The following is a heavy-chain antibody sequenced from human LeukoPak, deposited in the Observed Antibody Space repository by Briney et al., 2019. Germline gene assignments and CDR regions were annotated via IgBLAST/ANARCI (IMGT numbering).Heavy chain of an antibody. CDR3: AKGWYDY. V-gene: IGHV3-23*01. J-gene: IGHJ4*02. Sequence: GGSLRLSCAASGFTFINYAMNWVRQAPGKGLEWISGISGSGGYTDYADSVKGRFTISRDNSKNTLYLQLNSLRAEDTAVYYCAKGWYDYWGQGTLVTVSS. CDR2: ISGSGGYT. CDR1: GFTFINYA. D-gene: IGHD6-13*01.